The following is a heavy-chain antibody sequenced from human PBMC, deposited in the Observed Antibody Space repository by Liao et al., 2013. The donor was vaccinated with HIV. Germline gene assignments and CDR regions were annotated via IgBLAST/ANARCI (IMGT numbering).Heavy chain of an antibody. Sequence: QVQLQESGPGLVKPSQTLSLTCTVSGVSMSNDNYFWSWFRQPAGKGLQWIGRIYASGSSNYNPSLKSRVSMSVDTSKNQLTLNLMSVTAADTGVYYCAKGVPPDNWGQGTLVIVSS. V-gene: IGHV4-61*02. CDR3: AKGVPPDN. CDR1: GVSMSNDNYF. CDR2: IYASGSS. J-gene: IGHJ4*02. D-gene: IGHD5/OR15-5a*01.